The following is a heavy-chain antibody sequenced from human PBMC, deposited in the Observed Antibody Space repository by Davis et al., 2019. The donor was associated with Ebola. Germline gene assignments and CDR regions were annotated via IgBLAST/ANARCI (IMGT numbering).Heavy chain of an antibody. CDR2: INHSGST. D-gene: IGHD3-9*01. CDR1: GGSFSGYY. Sequence: MPSETLSLTCAVYGGSFSGYYWSWIRQPPGKGLEWIGEINHSGSTNYNPSLKSRVTISVDTSKNQFSLKLSSVTAADTAVYYCARGLGYFDWGRYWGQGTMVTVSS. CDR3: ARGLGYFDWGRY. V-gene: IGHV4-34*01. J-gene: IGHJ3*01.